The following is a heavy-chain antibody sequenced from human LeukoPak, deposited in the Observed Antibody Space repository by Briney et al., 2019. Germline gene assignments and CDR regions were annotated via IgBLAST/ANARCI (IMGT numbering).Heavy chain of an antibody. CDR1: GGSISSGGYY. Sequence: SETLSLTCTVSGGSISSGGYYWSWIRQHPGKGLEWIGYIYYSGGTYYNPSLKSRVTISVDTSKNQFSLKLSSVTAADTAVYYCARDSYDSSGYYRYFDYWGQGTLVTVSS. V-gene: IGHV4-31*03. CDR3: ARDSYDSSGYYRYFDY. D-gene: IGHD3-22*01. CDR2: IYYSGGT. J-gene: IGHJ4*02.